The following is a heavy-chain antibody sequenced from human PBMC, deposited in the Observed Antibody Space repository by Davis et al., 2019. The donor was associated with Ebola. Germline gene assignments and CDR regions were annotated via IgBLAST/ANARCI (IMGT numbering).Heavy chain of an antibody. D-gene: IGHD1-26*01. V-gene: IGHV3-23*01. CDR3: AKEWRIVGATFDY. Sequence: ETLSLTCTVSGGSISSSSYYWSWVRQAPGKGLEWVSAISGSGGSTYYADSVKGRFTISRDNSKNTLYLQMNSLRAEDTAVYYCAKEWRIVGATFDYWGQGTLVTVSS. CDR1: GGSISSSSYY. J-gene: IGHJ4*02. CDR2: ISGSGGST.